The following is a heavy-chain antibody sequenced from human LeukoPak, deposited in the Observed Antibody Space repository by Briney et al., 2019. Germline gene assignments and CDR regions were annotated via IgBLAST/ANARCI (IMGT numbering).Heavy chain of an antibody. D-gene: IGHD3-16*01. CDR1: GYTFTSYG. V-gene: IGHV1-18*01. CDR3: ARDHADTPLGVFDI. J-gene: IGHJ3*02. CDR2: ISAYNGNT. Sequence: ASVKVSCKASGYTFTSYGISWVRQAPGQGLEWMGWISAYNGNTNYAQKLQGRVTMTTDTSTSTAYMELRSLRSDDTAVYYCARDHADTPLGVFDIWGQGTMVTVSS.